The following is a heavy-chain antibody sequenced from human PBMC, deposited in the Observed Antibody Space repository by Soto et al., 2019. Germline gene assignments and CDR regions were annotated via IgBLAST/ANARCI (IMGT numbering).Heavy chain of an antibody. CDR3: VRSSGSQPRAGWFAP. D-gene: IGHD1-26*01. V-gene: IGHV3-9*01. Sequence: EVQLVESGGGLAQPGWSRRLSCAASGFNFDDHAMHCVRQTPGKGLEWVSGISWNSVTINYADSIKGRFTISRDNAQRTLSLQMNNMRPADTAMYFCVRSSGSQPRAGWFAPWGQGTLVTV. CDR1: GFNFDDHA. CDR2: ISWNSVTI. J-gene: IGHJ5*02.